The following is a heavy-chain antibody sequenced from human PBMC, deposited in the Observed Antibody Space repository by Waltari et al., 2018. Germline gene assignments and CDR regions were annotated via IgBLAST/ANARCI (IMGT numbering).Heavy chain of an antibody. Sequence: QVQLQQWGAGLLKPSETLSLTCAVYGGSFSGYYWSWIRQPPGKGLEWIGEINHSVSTNYNPSLKSRVTISVDTSKNQFSLKLSSVTAADTAVYYCARSQWLRNYLFDYWGQGTLVTVSS. CDR1: GGSFSGYY. J-gene: IGHJ4*02. CDR3: ARSQWLRNYLFDY. D-gene: IGHD5-12*01. CDR2: INHSVST. V-gene: IGHV4-34*01.